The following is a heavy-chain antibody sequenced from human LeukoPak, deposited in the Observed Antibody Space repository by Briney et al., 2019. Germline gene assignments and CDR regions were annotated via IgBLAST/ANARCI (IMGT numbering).Heavy chain of an antibody. CDR2: ISGSGGST. CDR3: AKAQDPIAAAGTSPFDY. V-gene: IGHV3-23*01. Sequence: GGSLRLSCAASGFTFNSYAMSWVRQAPGKVLEWVSAISGSGGSTFYADSVKGRFTISRDNSKNTLSLQMNSLRAEDTAVYYCAKAQDPIAAAGTSPFDYWGQGTLVTVSS. D-gene: IGHD6-13*01. CDR1: GFTFNSYA. J-gene: IGHJ4*02.